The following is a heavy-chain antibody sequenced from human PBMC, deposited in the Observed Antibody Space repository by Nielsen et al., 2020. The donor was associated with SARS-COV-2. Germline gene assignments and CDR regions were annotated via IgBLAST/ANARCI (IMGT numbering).Heavy chain of an antibody. Sequence: GESLKISCTASRFALSAYGMDWVRQVPGRGLEWLAHIRMSDGATQYADSVRGRFTISRDNAKNSLYLQMNSLRDEDTAVYFCAKELEVCSHYMDVWGKGTTVTVSS. CDR1: RFALSAYG. V-gene: IGHV3-48*02. J-gene: IGHJ6*03. CDR3: AKELEVCSHYMDV. D-gene: IGHD2-15*01. CDR2: IRMSDGAT.